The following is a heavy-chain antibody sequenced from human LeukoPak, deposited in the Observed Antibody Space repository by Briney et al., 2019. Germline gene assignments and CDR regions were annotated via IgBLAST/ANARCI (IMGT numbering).Heavy chain of an antibody. CDR3: ARHGVDDYGDYRGWFDP. CDR1: GGSISSYY. Sequence: SETLSLTCTVSGGSISSYYWNWIRQPPGKGLEWIGFIFYSGSTNSNPSLKSRVTISVDTSKNQFSLKLSSVTAADTAVYYCARHGVDDYGDYRGWFDPWGQGTLVTVFS. V-gene: IGHV4-59*08. J-gene: IGHJ5*02. D-gene: IGHD4-17*01. CDR2: IFYSGST.